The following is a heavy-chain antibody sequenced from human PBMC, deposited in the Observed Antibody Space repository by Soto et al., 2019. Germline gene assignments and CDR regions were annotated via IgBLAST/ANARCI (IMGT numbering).Heavy chain of an antibody. Sequence: QVQLQQWGAGLLKPSETLSLTCAVYGGSFSAYYWSWIRQSPGKGLEWIGEIHHSGSTNYKPSLKSRVPISVDTSKNLFSLELRSVTAADTAVYYCASYGSGSYYHGYYFDYWGQGTLVTVSS. CDR3: ASYGSGSYYHGYYFDY. V-gene: IGHV4-34*01. J-gene: IGHJ4*02. CDR2: IHHSGST. CDR1: GGSFSAYY. D-gene: IGHD3-10*01.